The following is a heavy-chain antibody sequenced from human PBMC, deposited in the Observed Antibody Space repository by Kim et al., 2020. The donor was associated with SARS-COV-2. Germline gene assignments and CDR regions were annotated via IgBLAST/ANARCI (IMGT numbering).Heavy chain of an antibody. CDR3: AGGTDPVRGFPSWFAP. V-gene: IGHV1-46*01. CDR1: GYTFTSYY. CDR2: INPSGGST. Sequence: ASVKVSCKASGYTFTSYYMHWVRQAPGQGLEWMGIINPSGGSTSYAQKFQGRVTMTRDTSTSTVYMELNSLRSEDTAVYYCAGGTDPVRGFPSWFAPWGQGTLVTVSS. J-gene: IGHJ5*02. D-gene: IGHD3-10*01.